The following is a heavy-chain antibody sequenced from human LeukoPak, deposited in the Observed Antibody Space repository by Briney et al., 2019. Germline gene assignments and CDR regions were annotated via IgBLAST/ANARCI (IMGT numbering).Heavy chain of an antibody. CDR3: ARRGRIVPGAIDAFDI. CDR1: GYSISSSNW. V-gene: IGHV4-28*06. Sequence: KASETLSLTCAVSGYSISSSNWWGWIRQPPGKGLAWIGYIYYSGSTNYNPSLKSRVTMSVDTSKNHFSLKLSSVTALDTAVYYCARRGRIVPGAIDAFDIWGQGTMVTVSS. D-gene: IGHD2-2*01. J-gene: IGHJ3*02. CDR2: IYYSGST.